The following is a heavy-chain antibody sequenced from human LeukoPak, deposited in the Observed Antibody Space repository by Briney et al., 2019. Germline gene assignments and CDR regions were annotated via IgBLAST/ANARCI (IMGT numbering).Heavy chain of an antibody. J-gene: IGHJ3*02. V-gene: IGHV3-7*01. CDR1: GFTLSDYW. CDR3: ARERGGYCSGATCYKAFDI. D-gene: IGHD2-2*02. Sequence: GGSLRLSCAVSGFTLSDYWMRWVRQAPGKGLEWVAAINKDGSEIQYVGSVRGRFTISRDNAKNSLDLQMSSLRAEDTAVYYCARERGGYCSGATCYKAFDIWGQGTMVTVSS. CDR2: INKDGSEI.